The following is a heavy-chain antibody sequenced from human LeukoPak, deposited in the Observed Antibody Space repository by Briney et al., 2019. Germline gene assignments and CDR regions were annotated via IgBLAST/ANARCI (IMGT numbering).Heavy chain of an antibody. V-gene: IGHV1-69*05. D-gene: IGHD3-9*01. CDR2: IIPIFGTA. CDR3: ARDLRYFDPYYYMDV. Sequence: SVKVSCKASGGTFISYAISWVRQAPGQGLEWMGGIIPIFGTANYAQKFQGRVTITTDESTSTAYMELSSLRSEDTAVYYCARDLRYFDPYYYMDVWGKGTTVTVSS. J-gene: IGHJ6*03. CDR1: GGTFISYA.